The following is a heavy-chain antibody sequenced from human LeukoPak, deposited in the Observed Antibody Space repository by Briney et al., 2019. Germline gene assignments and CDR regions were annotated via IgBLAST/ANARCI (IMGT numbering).Heavy chain of an antibody. J-gene: IGHJ4*02. Sequence: GGSLRLSCAASGFGVSDYAMTWIRQSPGKGLEWVSSMSDIGPNTYYADSVKGRFTISRDNSKNTLYLQMNSLRPEDTAVYYCAKDSDIGSAKYYFGYWGQGTLVTVSS. D-gene: IGHD6-25*01. CDR2: MSDIGPNT. CDR3: AKDSDIGSAKYYFGY. V-gene: IGHV3-23*01. CDR1: GFGVSDYA.